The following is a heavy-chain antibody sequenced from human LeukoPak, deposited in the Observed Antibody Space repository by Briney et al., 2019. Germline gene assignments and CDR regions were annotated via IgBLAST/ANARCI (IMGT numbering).Heavy chain of an antibody. CDR2: IHYSGST. D-gene: IGHD3-10*01. Sequence: PSETLSLTCIVSGGXLNSYYWSWIRQPPGRGRECIGYIHYSGSTNYNPSLKSRVTISVDTSKNQFSLKLSSVTAADTAVYYCARGVRNFDYWGQGTLVTVSS. CDR1: GGXLNSYY. CDR3: ARGVRNFDY. J-gene: IGHJ4*02. V-gene: IGHV4-59*01.